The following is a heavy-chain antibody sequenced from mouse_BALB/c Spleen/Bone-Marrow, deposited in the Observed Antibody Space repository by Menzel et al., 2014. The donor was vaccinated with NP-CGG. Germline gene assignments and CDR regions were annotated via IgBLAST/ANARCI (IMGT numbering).Heavy chain of an antibody. CDR3: ARRATTVVATDY. D-gene: IGHD1-1*01. Sequence: QVQLQQPGAELVKPGASVKLSCKASGYTFXSYWMHWVKQRPGQGLEWIGEINPSNGRTNYNEKFKSKATLTVDKSSSTAYMQLSSLTSEDPAVYYCARRATTVVATDYWGQGTTLTVSS. J-gene: IGHJ2*01. V-gene: IGHV1S81*02. CDR1: GYTFXSYW. CDR2: INPSNGRT.